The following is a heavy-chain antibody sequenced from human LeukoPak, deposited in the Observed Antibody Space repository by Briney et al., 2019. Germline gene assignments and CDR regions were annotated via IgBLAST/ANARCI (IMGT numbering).Heavy chain of an antibody. V-gene: IGHV1-18*04. D-gene: IGHD6-19*01. J-gene: IGHJ4*02. Sequence: ASVKVSSKASSYTFTSYGISWVRQAPGQGLEWMGWISAYNGNTNYAQKLQGRVTMTTDTSTSTAYMELRSLRSDDTAVYYCARDHIAVAGENFDYWGQGTLVTVSS. CDR2: ISAYNGNT. CDR1: SYTFTSYG. CDR3: ARDHIAVAGENFDY.